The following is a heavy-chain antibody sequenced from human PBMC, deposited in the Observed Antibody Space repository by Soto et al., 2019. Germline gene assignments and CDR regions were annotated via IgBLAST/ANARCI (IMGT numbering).Heavy chain of an antibody. J-gene: IGHJ5*02. V-gene: IGHV4-39*01. Sequence: QLQLQESGPGLVKPSETLSLTCTVSGGSISSSSYYWGWIRQPPGKGLEWIGSIYYSGSTYYNPSLKSRVTISVDTSKNQFSLKLSSVTVADTAVYYCARHKSGRKTYYDFWLDPWGQGTLVTVSS. CDR3: ARHKSGRKTYYDFWLDP. CDR2: IYYSGST. D-gene: IGHD3-3*01. CDR1: GGSISSSSYY.